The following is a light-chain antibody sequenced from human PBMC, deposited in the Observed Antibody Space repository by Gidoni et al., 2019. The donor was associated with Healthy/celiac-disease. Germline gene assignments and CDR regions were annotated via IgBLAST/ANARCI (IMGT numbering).Light chain of an antibody. CDR1: SSDVGGYNY. J-gene: IGLJ1*01. V-gene: IGLV2-8*01. Sequence: QSALTQPPSASGSPGQSVTISCTGTSSDVGGYNYVSWYQQHPGKAPKLMIYEVSKRPSGVPDRFSGLQAEDEADYYCSSYAGSNNVFGTGTKVTVL. CDR3: SSYAGSNNV. CDR2: EVS.